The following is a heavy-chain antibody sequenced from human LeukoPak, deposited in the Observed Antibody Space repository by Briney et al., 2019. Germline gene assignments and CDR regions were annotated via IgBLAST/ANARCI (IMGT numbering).Heavy chain of an antibody. CDR1: GFTFSNNW. Sequence: GGSLRLSCAASGFTFSNNWMHWVRQAPGKGLVWVSRINSDGRTTTYADSVKGRFTISRDNAKNTLYMQMNSLRAEDTAVYYCAMIKEGWGQGTLVTVSS. V-gene: IGHV3-74*01. D-gene: IGHD3-22*01. CDR2: INSDGRTT. CDR3: AMIKEG. J-gene: IGHJ4*02.